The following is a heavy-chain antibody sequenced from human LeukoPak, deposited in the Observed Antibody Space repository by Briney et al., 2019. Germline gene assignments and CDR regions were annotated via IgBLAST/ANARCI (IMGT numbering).Heavy chain of an antibody. CDR1: EYTFTSYY. V-gene: IGHV1-46*01. CDR3: ARAEGYFDWLLPFDP. Sequence: GASVKVSCKASEYTFTSYYMHWVRQAPGQGLEWMGIINPSGGSTSYAQKFQGRVTMTRDTSTSTVYMELSSLRSEDTAVYYCARAEGYFDWLLPFDPWGQGTLVTVSS. CDR2: INPSGGST. J-gene: IGHJ5*02. D-gene: IGHD3-9*01.